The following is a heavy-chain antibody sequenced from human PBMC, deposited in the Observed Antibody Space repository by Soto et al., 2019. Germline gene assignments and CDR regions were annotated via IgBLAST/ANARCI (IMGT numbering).Heavy chain of an antibody. CDR2: VSATAGTT. J-gene: IGHJ6*02. CDR3: ARQEYSSSCYCMDF. CDR1: RFSCSNYA. V-gene: IGHV3-23*01. D-gene: IGHD6-6*01. Sequence: GGSLRLSCAASRFSCSNYAMSCVRQAPGKGLEWVSLVSATAGTTYYTDPVKGRFTISRDNAKNSLYLQMNSLRDEDTAVYYCARQEYSSSCYCMDFWGQGTTVTVSS.